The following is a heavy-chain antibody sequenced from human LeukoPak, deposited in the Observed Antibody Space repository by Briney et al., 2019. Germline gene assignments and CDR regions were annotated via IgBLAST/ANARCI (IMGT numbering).Heavy chain of an antibody. D-gene: IGHD1-26*01. Sequence: ASVKVSCKASGYTFTSYYMHWVRQAPGQGLEWMGIINPSGGSTSYAQKFQGRVTMTRDTSTSTVYMGLSSLRSEDTAVYYCARDGLVGATVDYWGQGTLVTVSS. CDR1: GYTFTSYY. CDR3: ARDGLVGATVDY. V-gene: IGHV1-46*01. J-gene: IGHJ4*02. CDR2: INPSGGST.